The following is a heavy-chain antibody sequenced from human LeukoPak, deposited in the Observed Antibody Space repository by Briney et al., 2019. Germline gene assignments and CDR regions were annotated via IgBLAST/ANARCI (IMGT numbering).Heavy chain of an antibody. Sequence: ASVKVSCKASGDTFSSYAISWVRQAPGQGLEWMGGIIPIFGTANYAQKYQGRVTITADESTSTAYMELSSLRSEDTAVYYCARDSTQYYYDSSGPGDWFDPWGQGTLVTVSS. V-gene: IGHV1-69*13. D-gene: IGHD3-22*01. CDR3: ARDSTQYYYDSSGPGDWFDP. CDR1: GDTFSSYA. J-gene: IGHJ5*02. CDR2: IIPIFGTA.